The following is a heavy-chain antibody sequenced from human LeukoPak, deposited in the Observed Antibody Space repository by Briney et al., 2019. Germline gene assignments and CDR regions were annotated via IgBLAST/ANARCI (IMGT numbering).Heavy chain of an antibody. J-gene: IGHJ4*02. CDR2: INAGNGNT. V-gene: IGHV1-3*01. CDR3: ARSPGYSYGYGFDY. D-gene: IGHD5-18*01. Sequence: ASVKVSCKASGYTFTSYAMHWVRQAPGQRLEWMGWINAGNGNTKYSQKFQGRVTITRDTSASTAYMELSSLRSEDTAVYYCARSPGYSYGYGFDYWGQGTLVTVSS. CDR1: GYTFTSYA.